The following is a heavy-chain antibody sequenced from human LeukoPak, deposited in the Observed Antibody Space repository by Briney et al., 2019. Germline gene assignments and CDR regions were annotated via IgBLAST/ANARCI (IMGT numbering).Heavy chain of an antibody. V-gene: IGHV1-24*01. J-gene: IGHJ4*02. CDR3: ATGIAVAWYYFDY. CDR2: FDPEDGET. Sequence: ASVKVSCKVSGYTLTELSLHWVRQAPGKGLEWMGGFDPEDGETIYAQKFQGRVTMTEDTSTDTAYMELSSLRSEDTAVYYCATGIAVAWYYFDYWGQGTLVTVSS. CDR1: GYTLTELS. D-gene: IGHD6-19*01.